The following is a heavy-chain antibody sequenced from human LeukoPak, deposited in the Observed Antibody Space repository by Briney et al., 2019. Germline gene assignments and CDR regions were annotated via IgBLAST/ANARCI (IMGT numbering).Heavy chain of an antibody. CDR1: GFTFSSYA. CDR2: ISGSGGST. V-gene: IGHV3-23*01. D-gene: IGHD3-22*01. J-gene: IGHJ4*02. CDR3: ARDYDSSGYYYEATYYFDY. Sequence: GGSLRLSCAVSGFTFSSYAMSWVRQAPGKGLEWVSAISGSGGSTYYADSVKGRFTISRDNSKNTLYLQMNSLRAEDTAVYYCARDYDSSGYYYEATYYFDYWGQGTLVTVSS.